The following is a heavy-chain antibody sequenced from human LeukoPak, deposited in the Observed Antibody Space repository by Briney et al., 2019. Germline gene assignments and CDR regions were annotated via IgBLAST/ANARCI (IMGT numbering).Heavy chain of an antibody. CDR2: IIPIFGTA. V-gene: IGHV1-69*13. CDR1: GGTFSSYA. Sequence: SVTVSCKASGGTFSSYAISWVRQAPGQGLEWMGGIIPIFGTANYAQKFQGRVTITADESTSTAYMELSSLRSEDTAVYYCARWARGYSYGSGYMDVWGKGTTVTVSS. CDR3: ARWARGYSYGSGYMDV. D-gene: IGHD5-18*01. J-gene: IGHJ6*03.